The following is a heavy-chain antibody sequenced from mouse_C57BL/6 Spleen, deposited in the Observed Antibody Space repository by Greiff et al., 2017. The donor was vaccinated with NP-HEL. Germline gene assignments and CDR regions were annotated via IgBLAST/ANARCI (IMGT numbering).Heavy chain of an antibody. CDR3: ARGDYGSSYGYAMDY. Sequence: EVQGVESGGGLVKPGGSLKLSCAASGFTFSDYGMHRVRQAPEKGLEWVAYISSGSSTIYYADTVKGRFTISRDNAKNTLFLQMTSLRSEDTAMYYCARGDYGSSYGYAMDYWGQGTSVTVSS. CDR2: ISSGSSTI. CDR1: GFTFSDYG. V-gene: IGHV5-17*01. D-gene: IGHD1-1*01. J-gene: IGHJ4*01.